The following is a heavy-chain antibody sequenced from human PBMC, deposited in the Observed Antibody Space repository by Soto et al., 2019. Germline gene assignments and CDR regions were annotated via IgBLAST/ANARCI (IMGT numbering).Heavy chain of an antibody. V-gene: IGHV5-51*01. CDR3: ARVRVPAAIGVFLDY. J-gene: IGHJ4*02. D-gene: IGHD2-2*01. CDR1: GYSFTSYW. Sequence: GESLKISCKGSGYSFTSYWIAWVRQVPGKGLELMGVIYPGDSDIRYSPSFQGQVTISADKSISTAYLQWSSLKASDSAMYYCARVRVPAAIGVFLDYWGQGTLVTVSS. CDR2: IYPGDSDI.